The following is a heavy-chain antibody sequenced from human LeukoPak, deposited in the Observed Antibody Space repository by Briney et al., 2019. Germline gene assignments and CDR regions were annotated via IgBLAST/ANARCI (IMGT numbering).Heavy chain of an antibody. J-gene: IGHJ4*02. V-gene: IGHV3-23*01. CDR3: AKDWGSGYDETDY. Sequence: GGSLRLSCAASGFAFSSYAMSWVRQPPGKGLEWVSVIRRRDDYTYYADSVKGRFTISTDNYKNPLYLQMNSLRDEDTAVYYCAKDWGSGYDETDYWGQGTLVTVSS. CDR1: GFAFSSYA. D-gene: IGHD5-12*01. CDR2: IRRRDDYT.